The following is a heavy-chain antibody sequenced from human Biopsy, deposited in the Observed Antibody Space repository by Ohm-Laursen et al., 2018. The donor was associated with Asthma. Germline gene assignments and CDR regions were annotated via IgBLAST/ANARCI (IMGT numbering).Heavy chain of an antibody. D-gene: IGHD5-24*01. CDR3: ARDMSRDGWYFDY. Sequence: SSLRLSCAASGFTFSTYAMHWVRQAPGKGLEWVAVISYDGSNKYYADSVKGRFTISRDNSKNTLYLQMNSLRGDDTAVYYCARDMSRDGWYFDYWGQGTLVTVSS. V-gene: IGHV3-30-3*01. CDR2: ISYDGSNK. CDR1: GFTFSTYA. J-gene: IGHJ4*02.